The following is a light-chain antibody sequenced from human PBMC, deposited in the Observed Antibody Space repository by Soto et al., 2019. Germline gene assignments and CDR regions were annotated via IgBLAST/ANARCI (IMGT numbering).Light chain of an antibody. CDR1: QSVSNN. CDR3: QQYNNWPQA. J-gene: IGKJ1*01. CDR2: GAS. V-gene: IGKV3-15*01. Sequence: EILMTQSPATLSVSPGDRATLSCRASQSVSNNLAWYQQRPGQAPRLLIYGASTRATGIPARFSGSGSGTEFTLTISSLQSEDFAVYYCQQYNNWPQAFGQGTKVDIK.